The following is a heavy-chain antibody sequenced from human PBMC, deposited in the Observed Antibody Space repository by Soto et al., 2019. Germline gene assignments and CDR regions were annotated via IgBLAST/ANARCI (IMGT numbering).Heavy chain of an antibody. CDR3: AGVDRLSGDQWSYYGMDV. J-gene: IGHJ6*02. CDR1: GYTFTSYG. D-gene: IGHD2-15*01. V-gene: IGHV1-18*04. Sequence: GAAVKVSCKASGYTFTSYGSSYVRQAPGQGRELMWWISAYNGNTNYAQKLQGRVTMTTDTSTSTAYMELRSLSSDATDVYYCAGVDRLSGDQWSYYGMDVWGQGTTVTVYS. CDR2: ISAYNGNT.